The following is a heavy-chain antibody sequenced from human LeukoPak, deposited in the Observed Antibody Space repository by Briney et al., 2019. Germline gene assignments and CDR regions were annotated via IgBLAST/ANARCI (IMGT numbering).Heavy chain of an antibody. Sequence: SETLSLTCAVYGGSFSGYYWSWIRQPPGKGLEWIGEINHSGSTNYNPSLKSRVTISVDTSKNQFSLKLSSVTAADTAVYYCAIGTAGLDYWGQGTLVTVSS. J-gene: IGHJ4*02. CDR3: AIGTAGLDY. CDR1: GGSFSGYY. CDR2: INHSGST. V-gene: IGHV4-34*01. D-gene: IGHD1-26*01.